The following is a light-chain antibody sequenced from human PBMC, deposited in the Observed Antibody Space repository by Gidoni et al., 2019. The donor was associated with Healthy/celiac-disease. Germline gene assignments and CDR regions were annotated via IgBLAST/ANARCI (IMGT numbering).Light chain of an antibody. CDR3: QQYYSTLWT. J-gene: IGKJ1*01. CDR1: QSVLYSSNNKNY. Sequence: DIVMTHSPDSLSVSLGERATINCKSSQSVLYSSNNKNYLAWYQQNPGQPPKLLIYWASTRESGVPDRLSGSGSGTDFTLTISSLQAEDVAVYYCQQYYSTLWTFGQGTKVEIK. CDR2: WAS. V-gene: IGKV4-1*01.